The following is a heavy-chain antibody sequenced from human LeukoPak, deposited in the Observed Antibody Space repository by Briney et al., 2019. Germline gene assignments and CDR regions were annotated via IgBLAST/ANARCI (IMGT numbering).Heavy chain of an antibody. CDR2: MNPNSGNT. J-gene: IGHJ4*02. V-gene: IGHV1-8*01. CDR1: VYTFTSYD. Sequence: ASVKVSCTASVYTFTSYDINWVRQATGQGLEWMGWMNPNSGNTGYAQKFQGRVTMTRNTSISTAYMELSSLRSEDTAVYYCARDLWTTVHTGGYWGQGTLVTVSS. D-gene: IGHD4-17*01. CDR3: ARDLWTTVHTGGY.